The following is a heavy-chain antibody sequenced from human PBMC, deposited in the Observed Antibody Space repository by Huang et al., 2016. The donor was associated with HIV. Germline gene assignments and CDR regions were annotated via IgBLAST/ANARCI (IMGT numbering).Heavy chain of an antibody. V-gene: IGHV4-59*11. CDR3: ARDHHDFWRGYRRMYFFDH. CDR1: GRSISTHY. D-gene: IGHD3-3*01. J-gene: IGHJ4*02. CDR2: IDYSGST. Sequence: QVQLQESGPGLVKPSETLSLTCTVSGRSISTHYWSWIRQPPGKGLEWIGSIDYSGSTNYSPSLKSRVTILLDTSKNQFSLRVNSVTAADTVMYYCARDHHDFWRGYRRMYFFDHWGQGTLVTVSS.